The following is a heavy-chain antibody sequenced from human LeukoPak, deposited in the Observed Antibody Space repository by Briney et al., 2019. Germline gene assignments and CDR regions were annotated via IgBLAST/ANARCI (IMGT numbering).Heavy chain of an antibody. Sequence: PGRSLRLSCAASGFTFSSYGMHWVRQAPGKGLEWVAVISYDGSNKYYADSVKGRFTISRDNSKNTLYLQMNSLRAEDTAVYYCAKKLSGSYNPYYYYGMDVWGQGTTVTVSS. V-gene: IGHV3-30*18. J-gene: IGHJ6*02. CDR2: ISYDGSNK. D-gene: IGHD1-26*01. CDR3: AKKLSGSYNPYYYYGMDV. CDR1: GFTFSSYG.